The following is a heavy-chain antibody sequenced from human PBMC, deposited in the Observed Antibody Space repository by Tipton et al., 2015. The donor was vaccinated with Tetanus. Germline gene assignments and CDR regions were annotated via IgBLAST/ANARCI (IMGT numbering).Heavy chain of an antibody. D-gene: IGHD1-1*01. V-gene: IGHV4-39*01. CDR3: ARANNEFPKKGPFDA. CDR1: RGSINSGTFY. J-gene: IGHJ4*02. Sequence: TLSLTCSVSRGSINSGTFYWAWLRQPPGKGLQWIGDIYYSGTTYYNSSLESRVTIALDPSTNQFSLRLPSVTAADTAVYYCARANNEFPKKGPFDAWGQGRLVIVSS. CDR2: IYYSGTT.